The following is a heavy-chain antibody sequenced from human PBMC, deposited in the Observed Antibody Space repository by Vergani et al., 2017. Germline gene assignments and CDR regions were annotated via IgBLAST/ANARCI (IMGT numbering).Heavy chain of an antibody. CDR3: AGGPYSSSWGGGFFYYMDV. V-gene: IGHV4-59*01. CDR2: IYYSGST. CDR1: GGSISSYY. Sequence: QVQLQESGPGLVKPSETLSLTCTVSGGSISSYYWSWIRQPPGKGLEWIGYIYYSGSTNYNPSLKSRVTISVDTSKNQFSLKLGSVTAADTAGYYCAGGPYSSSWGGGFFYYMDVWGKGTTVTVSS. J-gene: IGHJ6*03. D-gene: IGHD6-13*01.